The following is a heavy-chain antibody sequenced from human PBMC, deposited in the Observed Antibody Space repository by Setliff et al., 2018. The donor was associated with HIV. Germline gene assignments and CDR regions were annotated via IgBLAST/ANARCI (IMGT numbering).Heavy chain of an antibody. D-gene: IGHD2-21*01. CDR2: INHSGGT. Sequence: PSETLSLTCAVSGGTFSLHYYTWIRQSPLRGLEWIGEINHSGGTRYNPSLESRVTMSLDSSRKQFSLRLSSVTAADTAVYYCARSPPRGLRWYPSGNEYFQHWGQGTLVTVSS. V-gene: IGHV4-34*01. CDR3: ARSPPRGLRWYPSGNEYFQH. J-gene: IGHJ1*01. CDR1: GGTFSLHY.